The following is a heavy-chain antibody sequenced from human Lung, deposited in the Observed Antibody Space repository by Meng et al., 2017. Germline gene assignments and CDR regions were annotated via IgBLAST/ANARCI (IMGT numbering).Heavy chain of an antibody. CDR1: GVSFSGSH. V-gene: IGHV3-73*01. Sequence: GESLKISCVVSGVSFSGSHIHWVRQTPEKGLEWIGRIDTKYSSYATSYSASVRSRFTISRDDSINTAYLPMNSLKTEDTALYYCTIYTSGHIWGQGTMVTVSS. J-gene: IGHJ3*02. CDR3: TIYTSGHI. CDR2: IDTKYSSYAT. D-gene: IGHD6-19*01.